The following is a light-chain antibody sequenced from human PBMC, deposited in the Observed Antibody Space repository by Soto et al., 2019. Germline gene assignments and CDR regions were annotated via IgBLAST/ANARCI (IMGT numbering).Light chain of an antibody. J-gene: IGKJ4*01. V-gene: IGKV1-12*01. CDR1: QDIGNF. CDR2: GAS. CDR3: LQDYTCPLT. Sequence: MSHWPSPAYAPVGDMVTITCRASQDIGNFLAWYQQTPGKAPNLLIHGASSLYRGVASRFSGGGTGTDFTLTIISLQPEDFATYYCLQDYTCPLTFGGGTKVDVK.